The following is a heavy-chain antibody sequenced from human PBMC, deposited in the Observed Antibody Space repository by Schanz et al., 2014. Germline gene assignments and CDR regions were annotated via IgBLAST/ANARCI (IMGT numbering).Heavy chain of an antibody. V-gene: IGHV3-30*18. CDR2: ISYDGSKK. Sequence: VQLVESGGGLVQPGGSLRLSCAASGFTFSSYSMNWVRQAPGKGLEWVGVISYDGSKKSYADSVKGRFTISRDNSKNTLYLQMNSLRAEDTAVYYCAKVRYSSGWRGDYFDEWGQGTLVTVAS. CDR3: AKVRYSSGWRGDYFDE. J-gene: IGHJ4*02. CDR1: GFTFSSYS. D-gene: IGHD6-25*01.